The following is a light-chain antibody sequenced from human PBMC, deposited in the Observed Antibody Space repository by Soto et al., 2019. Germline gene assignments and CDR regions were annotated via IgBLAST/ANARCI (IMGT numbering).Light chain of an antibody. CDR2: GAS. CDR3: QQYGSSTFT. Sequence: EIVMTQSPATLSVSPGERGTLSCRASESVSSNLAWYQQKTGQAPRLLIYGASSRATGIPDRFSGSGSGTDFTLTISRLEPEDFAVYYCQQYGSSTFTFGPGTKVDIK. CDR1: ESVSSN. V-gene: IGKV3-20*01. J-gene: IGKJ3*01.